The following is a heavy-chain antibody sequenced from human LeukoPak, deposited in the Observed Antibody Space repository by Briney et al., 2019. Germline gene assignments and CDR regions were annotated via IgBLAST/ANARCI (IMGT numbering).Heavy chain of an antibody. V-gene: IGHV3-74*01. D-gene: IGHD3-10*01. CDR1: GFTFSSYW. CDR2: IKSDGIST. J-gene: IGHJ4*02. CDR3: AREGGSGRSCDY. Sequence: PGGSLRLSCAASGFTFSSYWMHWVRQAPGKGLVWVSRIKSDGISTTYADSVKGRFTISRDNAKNTLYLQMNSLRAEDTAVYYCAREGGSGRSCDYWGQGTLVTVSS.